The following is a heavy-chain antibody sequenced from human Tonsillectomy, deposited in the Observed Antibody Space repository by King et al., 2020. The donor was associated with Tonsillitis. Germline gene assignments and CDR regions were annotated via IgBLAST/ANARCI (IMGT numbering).Heavy chain of an antibody. CDR1: GFXLSTSAMR. J-gene: IGHJ4*02. CDR3: VXXAXXXSXXXXXXVADX. Sequence: TLKESGPAVVKPRQTLTLTCTFSGFXLSTSAMRVSWIRQPPGKALEWLARXDXXDDXXXNTSLKTRLTISKDTSKNLVVLTMTNMDPLDTATYYCVXXAXXXSXXXXXXVADXXXQGTLXTVSS. D-gene: IGHD5-12*01. CDR2: XDXXDDX. V-gene: IGHV2-70*04.